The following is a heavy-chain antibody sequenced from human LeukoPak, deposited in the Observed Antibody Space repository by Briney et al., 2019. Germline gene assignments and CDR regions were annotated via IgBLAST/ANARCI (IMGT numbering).Heavy chain of an antibody. CDR2: ISAYNGNT. Sequence: GASVKVSCKASGYTFTSYGISWVRQAPGQGLEWMGWISAYNGNTNYAQKLQGRVTMTTDTSTSTAYMELRSLRSDDTAVYYCARDRLSQLRLGELSLSDYWGQGTLVTVSS. CDR1: GYTFTSYG. J-gene: IGHJ4*02. CDR3: ARDRLSQLRLGELSLSDY. V-gene: IGHV1-18*01. D-gene: IGHD3-16*02.